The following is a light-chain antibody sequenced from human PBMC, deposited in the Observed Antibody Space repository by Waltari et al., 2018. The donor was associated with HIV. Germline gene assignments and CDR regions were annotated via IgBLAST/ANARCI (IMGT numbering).Light chain of an antibody. CDR2: QGT. V-gene: IGLV3-1*01. J-gene: IGLJ2*01. CDR3: AAWDDSLSGRGV. Sequence: SYELTQPPSVSVSPGQTAIIPCSGHKSENKYGCWYQQKAGQSPVLVIYQGTKRPPGIPDRFSGSKSGTSASLAISGLRSEDEADYYCAAWDDSLSGRGVFGGGTKLTVL. CDR1: KSENKY.